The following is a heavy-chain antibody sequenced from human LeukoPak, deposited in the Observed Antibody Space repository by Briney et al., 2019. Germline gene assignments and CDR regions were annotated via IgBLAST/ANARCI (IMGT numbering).Heavy chain of an antibody. CDR3: ATNLRIAAAGPYYFDY. D-gene: IGHD6-13*01. V-gene: IGHV3-53*01. Sequence: GRSLRLSCAASGFTVSSNYMSWVRQAPGKGLEWVSVIYSGGSTYYADSVKGRFTISRDNSKNTLYLQMNSLRAEDTAVYYCATNLRIAAAGPYYFDYWGQGTLVTVSS. CDR1: GFTVSSNY. CDR2: IYSGGST. J-gene: IGHJ4*02.